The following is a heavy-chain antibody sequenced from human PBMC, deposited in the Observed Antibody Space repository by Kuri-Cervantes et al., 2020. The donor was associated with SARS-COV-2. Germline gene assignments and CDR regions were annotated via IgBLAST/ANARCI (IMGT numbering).Heavy chain of an antibody. CDR1: GYTFTGYY. D-gene: IGHD6-19*01. CDR3: ARDTPRSDIGGRIAVAFDY. CDR2: INPNSGGT. J-gene: IGHJ4*02. Sequence: ASVKVSCKASGYTFTGYYMHWVRQAPGQGLEWMGWINPNSGGTNYAQKFQGRVTMTRDTSISTAYLELSRLRSDDTAVYYCARDTPRSDIGGRIAVAFDYWGQGTLVTVSS. V-gene: IGHV1-2*02.